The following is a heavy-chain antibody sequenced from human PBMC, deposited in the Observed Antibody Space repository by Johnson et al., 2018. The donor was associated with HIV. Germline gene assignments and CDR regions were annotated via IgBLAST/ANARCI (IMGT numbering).Heavy chain of an antibody. Sequence: QVQLVESGGGVVQPGKSLTLSCVVSGLSFSNFGIHWVRQAPGKGLEWVALIRYDGSNKYYADSVKGRFIISRDNSKNTLYLQMNRLRPDYTAVYFCAKEQPYYYDNRHAFDIWGQGTMVTVSS. D-gene: IGHD3-22*01. J-gene: IGHJ3*02. V-gene: IGHV3-30*02. CDR2: IRYDGSNK. CDR3: AKEQPYYYDNRHAFDI. CDR1: GLSFSNFG.